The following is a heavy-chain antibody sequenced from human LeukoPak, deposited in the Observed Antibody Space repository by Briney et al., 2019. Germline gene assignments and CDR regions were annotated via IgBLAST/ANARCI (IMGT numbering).Heavy chain of an antibody. D-gene: IGHD5-12*01. J-gene: IGHJ4*02. CDR1: GYTFTSYA. CDR2: INAGNGNT. CDR3: ARENSGYDYSFDY. Sequence: ASVKVSCKASGYTFTSYAMHWVRQAPGQSLEWMGWINAGNGNTKYSQKFQGRVTFSRDTSASIAYMEVSSLRSEDTAVFYCARENSGYDYSFDYWGQGTLVTVSS. V-gene: IGHV1-3*01.